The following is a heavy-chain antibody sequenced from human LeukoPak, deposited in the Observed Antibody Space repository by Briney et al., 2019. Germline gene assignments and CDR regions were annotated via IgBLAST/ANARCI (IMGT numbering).Heavy chain of an antibody. CDR1: GGSVTSTNW. V-gene: IGHV4-4*02. CDR3: AREGGFYRPLDY. J-gene: IGHJ4*02. CDR2: VHLDGRT. D-gene: IGHD3-3*01. Sequence: PSETLSLTCDVSGGSVTSTNWWTWVRPPPGKGLEWIGEVHLDGRTNCNPSLKSRLIMSVDLPENHISLKLTSVTAAATAVYYCAREGGFYRPLDYSGQGTLVTVSS.